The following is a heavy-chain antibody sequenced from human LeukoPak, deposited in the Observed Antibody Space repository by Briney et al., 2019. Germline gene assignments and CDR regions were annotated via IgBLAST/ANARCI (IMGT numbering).Heavy chain of an antibody. Sequence: SETLSLTCTVSGGSISTSSYYWGWIRQPPGKGLEWIGSMYYSGSTYYNPSLKSRVTLSVDTSKNQFSLKLSSVTAADTALYYCASNEWSGYYFDYWGQGTLVTVSS. J-gene: IGHJ4*02. CDR1: GGSISTSSYY. CDR2: MYYSGST. V-gene: IGHV4-39*01. D-gene: IGHD3-3*01. CDR3: ASNEWSGYYFDY.